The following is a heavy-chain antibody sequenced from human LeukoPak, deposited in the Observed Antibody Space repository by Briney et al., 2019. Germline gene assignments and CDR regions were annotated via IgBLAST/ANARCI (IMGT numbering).Heavy chain of an antibody. V-gene: IGHV1-2*02. CDR1: GYTFTDYD. Sequence: ASVKVSCKASGYTFTDYDIHWVRQAPGQGLEWMGWINPNSGGTNYAQKFQGRVTMTRDTSISTAYMELSRLRSDDTAVYYCARDPSSQNYYYYMDVWGKGTTVTISS. J-gene: IGHJ6*03. CDR3: ARDPSSQNYYYYMDV. CDR2: INPNSGGT.